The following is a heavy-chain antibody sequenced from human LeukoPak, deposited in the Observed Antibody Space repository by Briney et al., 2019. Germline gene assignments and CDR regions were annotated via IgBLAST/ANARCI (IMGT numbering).Heavy chain of an antibody. CDR3: ARGGGVDYDILTGYYEYGMDV. V-gene: IGHV1-2*02. Sequence: GASVKVSCKASGYTFTGYYMHWVRQAPGQGLEWMGWINPNSGGTNYAQKFQGRVTMTRDTSISTAYMELSRLRSDDTAVYYCARGGGVDYDILTGYYEYGMDVWGQGTTVTVSS. CDR1: GYTFTGYY. CDR2: INPNSGGT. J-gene: IGHJ6*02. D-gene: IGHD3-9*01.